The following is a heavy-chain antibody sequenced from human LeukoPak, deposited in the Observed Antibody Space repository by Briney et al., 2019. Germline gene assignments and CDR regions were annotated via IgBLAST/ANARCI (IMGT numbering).Heavy chain of an antibody. J-gene: IGHJ5*02. D-gene: IGHD2-15*01. V-gene: IGHV4-34*01. CDR3: ARRRKGIVVVVAATKNWFDP. CDR1: GGSFSGYY. Sequence: PSETLSLTCAVYGGSFSGYYWSWIRQPPGKGLEWIGEINHSGSTNYNPSLKSRVTISVDTSKNQFSLKLSSVTAADTAVYYCARRRKGIVVVVAATKNWFDPWGQGTLVTVSS. CDR2: INHSGST.